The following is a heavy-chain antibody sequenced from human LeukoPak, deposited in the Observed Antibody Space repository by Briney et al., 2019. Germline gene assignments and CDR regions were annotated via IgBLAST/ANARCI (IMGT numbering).Heavy chain of an antibody. D-gene: IGHD3-10*01. CDR1: GFAFGTDW. V-gene: IGHV3-74*01. Sequence: GGSLRLSCAASGFAFGTDWINWVRQAPGKGLVWVSRINSDGSTTRYADSVKGRFTISRDNAKNSLYLQMNSLRAEDTAVYYCARGRFELYGSGSYNHYYYGMDVWGQGTTVTVSS. CDR3: ARGRFELYGSGSYNHYYYGMDV. CDR2: INSDGSTT. J-gene: IGHJ6*02.